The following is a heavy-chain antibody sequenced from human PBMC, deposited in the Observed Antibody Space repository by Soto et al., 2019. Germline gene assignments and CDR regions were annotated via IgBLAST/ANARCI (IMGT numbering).Heavy chain of an antibody. V-gene: IGHV4-39*01. J-gene: IGHJ4*02. CDR3: ASFSGATYGDYGGGINX. CDR1: DGSISGISYY. Sequence: DTLSLTFTVSDGSISGISYYWGWIRQPPGKGLEFIGSFHYSGSTDYNPSLKSRVTISVDTSKNQFSLKLTSVTAADTAVYFCASFSGATYGDYGGGINXWGQGTLVTVSX. D-gene: IGHD4-17*01. CDR2: FHYSGST.